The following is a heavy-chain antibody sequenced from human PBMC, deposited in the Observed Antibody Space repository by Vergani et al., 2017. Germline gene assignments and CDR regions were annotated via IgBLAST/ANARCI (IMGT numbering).Heavy chain of an antibody. D-gene: IGHD5-24*01. CDR2: IWYDGSNK. J-gene: IGHJ4*02. CDR3: ARGGDGYNPFDY. V-gene: IGHV3-33*01. Sequence: QVQLVESGGGVVQPGRSLRLSCAASGFTFSSYGMNWVRQAPGKGLEWVAVIWYDGSNKYYADSVKGRFTISRDNSKNTLYLQMNSLRAEDTAVYYCARGGDGYNPFDYWGQGTLVTVSS. CDR1: GFTFSSYG.